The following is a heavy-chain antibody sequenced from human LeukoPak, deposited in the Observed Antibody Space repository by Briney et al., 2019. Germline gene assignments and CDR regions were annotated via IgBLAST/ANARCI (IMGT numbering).Heavy chain of an antibody. D-gene: IGHD4-23*01. V-gene: IGHV3-48*03. CDR1: GLTFSSYE. J-gene: IGHJ4*02. CDR3: ARDYGGSSPFDY. Sequence: SGGSLRLSCAASGLTFSSYEMHWVRQAPGKGLEWVSYISSSGSTIYYADSVKGRFTISRDNAKNSLYLQMNSLGAEDTAVYYCARDYGGSSPFDYWGQGTLVTVSS. CDR2: ISSSGSTI.